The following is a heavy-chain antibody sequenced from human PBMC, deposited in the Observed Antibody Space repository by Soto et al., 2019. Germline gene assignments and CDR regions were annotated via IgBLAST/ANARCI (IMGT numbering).Heavy chain of an antibody. Sequence: GGTLRLSCAASGFTFSSSGMHRVRQAPGKGLEWVAVIWYDGSNKYYAESVKGRFTISRDHSKNKLYLQMNSLRAEDTAVYYCARYQLLLGSSWYAFDYWGQGTLVTVSS. D-gene: IGHD6-13*01. J-gene: IGHJ4*02. V-gene: IGHV3-33*01. CDR1: GFTFSSSG. CDR3: ARYQLLLGSSWYAFDY. CDR2: IWYDGSNK.